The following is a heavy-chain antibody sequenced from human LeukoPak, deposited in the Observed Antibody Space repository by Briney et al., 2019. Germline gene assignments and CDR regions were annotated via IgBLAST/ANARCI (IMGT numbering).Heavy chain of an antibody. V-gene: IGHV4-34*01. D-gene: IGHD6-13*01. J-gene: IGHJ4*02. Sequence: SETLSLTCAVYGGSFSGYYWSWIRQPPGEGLEWIGEINHSGSTNYNPSLKSRVTISVDTSKNQFSLKLSSVTAADTAVYYCARGFASAGHRGFDYWGQGTLVTVSS. CDR1: GGSFSGYY. CDR2: INHSGST. CDR3: ARGFASAGHRGFDY.